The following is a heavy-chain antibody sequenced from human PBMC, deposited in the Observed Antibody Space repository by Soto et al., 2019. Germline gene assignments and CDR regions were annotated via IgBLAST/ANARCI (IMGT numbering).Heavy chain of an antibody. Sequence: QEQLVQSGAEVKKSGSSVKVSCTASGGLFSTYAISWVRQAPGQGLEWMGGIIPVVATTYYAEKFEGRVTITADGSTNTAYMELRSLRAEDTAMYYCARGDSGYVWFNDIWGQGTLVTVSS. J-gene: IGHJ4*02. CDR1: GGLFSTYA. CDR3: ARGDSGYVWFNDI. CDR2: IIPVVATT. V-gene: IGHV1-69*19. D-gene: IGHD3-22*01.